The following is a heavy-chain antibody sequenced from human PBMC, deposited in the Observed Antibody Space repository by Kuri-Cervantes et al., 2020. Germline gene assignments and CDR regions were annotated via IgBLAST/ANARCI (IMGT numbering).Heavy chain of an antibody. D-gene: IGHD3-22*01. CDR1: GYTFTSYY. CDR3: ARGGSSGYYYGLGYGMDV. Sequence: SVTVSCKASGYTFTSYYMHWVRQAPGQGLEWMGIINPSGGSTSYAQKFQGRVTMTRDTSTSTVYMELSSLRSEDTAVYYCARGGSSGYYYGLGYGMDVWGQGITV. J-gene: IGHJ6*02. V-gene: IGHV1-46*01. CDR2: INPSGGST.